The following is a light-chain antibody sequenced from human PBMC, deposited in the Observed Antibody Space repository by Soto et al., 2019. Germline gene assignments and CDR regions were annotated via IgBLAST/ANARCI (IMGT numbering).Light chain of an antibody. V-gene: IGKV1-39*01. CDR1: QSISSY. CDR2: AAS. CDR3: QQSYSTPMYT. Sequence: DIPMTQSPSSLSASVGDRVTITCRASQSISSYLNWYQQKPGKAPKLLIYAASSLQSGVPSRFSGSGSRTDVTLTINNLQPEDFATYYCQQSYSTPMYTCGQGTKLEIK. J-gene: IGKJ2*01.